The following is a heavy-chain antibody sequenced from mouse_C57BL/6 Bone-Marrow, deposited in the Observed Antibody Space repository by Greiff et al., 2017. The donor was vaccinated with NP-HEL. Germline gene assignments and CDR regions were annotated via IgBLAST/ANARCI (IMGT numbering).Heavy chain of an antibody. V-gene: IGHV1-55*01. Sequence: VQLQQPGAELVKPGASVKMSCKASGFTFTSYWITWVKQRPGQGLEWIGDIYPVSGSTNYNEKFQSKATLTVDTSSSTAYMQLCSLTSEDSAVYYCARWLVATPLFDYWGQGTTLTVSS. CDR2: IYPVSGST. J-gene: IGHJ2*01. D-gene: IGHD1-1*01. CDR1: GFTFTSYW. CDR3: ARWLVATPLFDY.